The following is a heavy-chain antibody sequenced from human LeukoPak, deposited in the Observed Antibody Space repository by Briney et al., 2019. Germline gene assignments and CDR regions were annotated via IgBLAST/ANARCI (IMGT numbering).Heavy chain of an antibody. CDR1: GGSISSGDYY. CDR3: AREKAVYGSGSYLF. Sequence: SETLSLTCTVSGGSISSGDYYWSWIRQPPGKGLEWIGYIYYSGSTYYNPSLKSRITISVDTSKNQFSLKLSSVTAADTAVYYCAREKAVYGSGSYLFWGQGTLVTVSS. CDR2: IYYSGST. J-gene: IGHJ4*02. V-gene: IGHV4-30-4*01. D-gene: IGHD3-10*01.